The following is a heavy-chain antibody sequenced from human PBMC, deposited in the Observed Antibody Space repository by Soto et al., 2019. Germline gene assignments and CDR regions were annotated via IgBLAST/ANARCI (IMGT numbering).Heavy chain of an antibody. CDR3: ARGWNGQGRFDY. J-gene: IGHJ4*02. CDR2: ISYDGSNK. D-gene: IGHD1-1*01. CDR1: GFTFSSYA. Sequence: GGSLRLSCAASGFTFSSYAMHWVRQAPGKGLEWVAVISYDGSNKYYADSVKGRFTISRDNSKNTLYLQMNSLRAEDTAVYYCARGWNGQGRFDYWGQGTLVTVSS. V-gene: IGHV3-30-3*01.